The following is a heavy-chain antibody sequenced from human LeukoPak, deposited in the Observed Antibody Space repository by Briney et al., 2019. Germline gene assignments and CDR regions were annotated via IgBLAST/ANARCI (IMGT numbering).Heavy chain of an antibody. CDR3: ARDPGGGYYGSGSYYPYYYYYGMDV. Sequence: GGSLRLSCAASGFTFSSYSMNWVRQAPGKGLEWVANIKQDGSEKYYVDSVKGRFTISRDNAKNSLYLQMNSLRAEDTAVYYCARDPGGGYYGSGSYYPYYYYYGMDVWGQGTTVTVSS. V-gene: IGHV3-7*01. J-gene: IGHJ6*02. CDR1: GFTFSSYS. D-gene: IGHD3-10*01. CDR2: IKQDGSEK.